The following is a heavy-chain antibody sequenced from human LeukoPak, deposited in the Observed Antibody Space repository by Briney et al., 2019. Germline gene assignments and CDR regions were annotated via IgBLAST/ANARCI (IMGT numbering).Heavy chain of an antibody. J-gene: IGHJ4*02. D-gene: IGHD3-22*01. V-gene: IGHV3-43D*03. CDR3: SKDRDSTGYFHYFDS. CDR1: GFTFSSYA. Sequence: PGGSLRLSCAASGFTFSSYAMHWVRQAPGKGLEWVSLITWDGATSDYADSVKGRFTISRDNSKNSLYLQMDSLKTADTAFYYCSKDRDSTGYFHYFDSWGRGTLVTVSS. CDR2: ITWDGATS.